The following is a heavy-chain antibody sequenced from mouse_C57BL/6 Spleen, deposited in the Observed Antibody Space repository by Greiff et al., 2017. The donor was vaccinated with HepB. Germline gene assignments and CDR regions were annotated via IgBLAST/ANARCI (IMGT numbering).Heavy chain of an antibody. V-gene: IGHV1-54*01. D-gene: IGHD2-1*01. CDR1: GYAFTNYL. Sequence: QVQLKESGAELVRPGTSVKVSCKASGYAFTNYLIEWVKQRPGQGLEWIGVINPGSGGTNYNEKFKGKATLTADKSSSTAYMQLSSLTSEDSAVYFCARSQVYYGNYDAMDYWGQGTSVTVSS. CDR3: ARSQVYYGNYDAMDY. CDR2: INPGSGGT. J-gene: IGHJ4*01.